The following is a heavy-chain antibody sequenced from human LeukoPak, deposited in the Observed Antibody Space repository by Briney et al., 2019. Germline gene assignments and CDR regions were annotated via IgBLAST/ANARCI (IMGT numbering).Heavy chain of an antibody. J-gene: IGHJ4*02. CDR3: AKAEGYGILTGLDY. CDR1: GFTFSSYA. Sequence: GGSLRLSCATSGFTFSSYAMSWVRQAPGKGLEWVSGIGASGGSTYYADSVKGRFTISRDNSKNTLYLQMNSLRTEDTAVYYCAKAEGYGILTGLDYWGQGTLVTVSS. CDR2: IGASGGST. D-gene: IGHD3-9*01. V-gene: IGHV3-23*01.